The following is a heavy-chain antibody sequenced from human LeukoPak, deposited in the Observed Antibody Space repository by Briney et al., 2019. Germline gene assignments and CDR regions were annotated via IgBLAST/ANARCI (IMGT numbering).Heavy chain of an antibody. J-gene: IGHJ4*02. Sequence: TASETLSLTCTVSGGSISRYYWSWIRQPPGKGLEWIGYIYYSGSTNYNPSLKSRVTISVDTSKNQFSLKLSSVTAADTAVYYCARHRAYSSSSPFDYWGQGTLVTVSS. CDR3: ARHRAYSSSSPFDY. CDR1: GGSISRYY. D-gene: IGHD6-6*01. CDR2: IYYSGST. V-gene: IGHV4-59*08.